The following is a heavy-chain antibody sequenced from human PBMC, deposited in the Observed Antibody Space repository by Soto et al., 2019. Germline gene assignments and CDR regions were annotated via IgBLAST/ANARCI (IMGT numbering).Heavy chain of an antibody. CDR3: AYSPTVTTWWYYYGMAV. D-gene: IGHD4-17*01. Sequence: ASVKVSCKASGGTFSSYAISWVRQAPGQGLEWMGGIIPIFGTANYAQKFQGRVTITADESTSTAYMELSSLKSEDPAVYYCAYSPTVTTWWYYYGMAVWGQGTTVTVSS. CDR1: GGTFSSYA. CDR2: IIPIFGTA. V-gene: IGHV1-69*13. J-gene: IGHJ6*02.